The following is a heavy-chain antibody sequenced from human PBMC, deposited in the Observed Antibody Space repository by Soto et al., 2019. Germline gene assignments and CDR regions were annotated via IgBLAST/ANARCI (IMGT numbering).Heavy chain of an antibody. J-gene: IGHJ3*02. CDR2: TYYRSKWYN. V-gene: IGHV6-1*01. CDR3: ARGQFTAFDI. Sequence: SQTLSLTCAFSGNILSSNSVAWNWIRQSPSRGLEWLGRTYYRSKWYNDYAVSVKGRITVNPDTSKNQFSLQLNSVTPEDTAVYFFARGQFTAFDICCQGTVVTVSS. CDR1: GNILSSNSVA. D-gene: IGHD6-19*01.